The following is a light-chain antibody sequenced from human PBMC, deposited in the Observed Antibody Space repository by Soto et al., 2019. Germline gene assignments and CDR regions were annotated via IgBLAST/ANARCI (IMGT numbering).Light chain of an antibody. CDR2: GAS. CDR3: QQYNKWPPIT. J-gene: IGKJ5*01. CDR1: QSVSSSY. Sequence: EIVLTQSRRTLSLSPGERPTLACRASQSVSSSYLAWYQQKPGQAPRLXIYGASSRATGIPDRFSGSGSGTEFTLTISSLQSEDFAVYYCQQYNKWPPITFGQGTRLEIK. V-gene: IGKV3-20*01.